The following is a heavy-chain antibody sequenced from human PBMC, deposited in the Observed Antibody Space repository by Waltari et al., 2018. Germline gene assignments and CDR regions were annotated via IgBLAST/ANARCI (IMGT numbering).Heavy chain of an antibody. CDR1: GGTFSSYA. Sequence: QVQLVQSGAEVKKPGSSVKVSCKASGGTFSSYAISWVRQAPRQALEWMGRIIPIFGTANYAQKFQGRVTITADKSTSTAYMELSSLRSEDTAVYYCARGGYCSSTSCYPLGAFDIWGQGTMVTVSS. V-gene: IGHV1-69*13. CDR2: IIPIFGTA. CDR3: ARGGYCSSTSCYPLGAFDI. J-gene: IGHJ3*02. D-gene: IGHD2-2*01.